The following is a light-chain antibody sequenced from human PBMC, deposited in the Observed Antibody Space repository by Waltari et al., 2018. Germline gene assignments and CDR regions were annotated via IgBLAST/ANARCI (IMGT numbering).Light chain of an antibody. CDR3: MRGTHLPPMYT. CDR1: QSLVSSDGNTY. Sequence: DVVMTQSPLSLPVTLGQPASISCRSSQSLVSSDGNTYLNWYHQRPGQSPRRLIYKVSSRDSGVPDRFSGSGSGTDFTLRISRVEAEDVGVYYCMRGTHLPPMYTFGQGTKLEIK. CDR2: KVS. V-gene: IGKV2-30*01. J-gene: IGKJ2*01.